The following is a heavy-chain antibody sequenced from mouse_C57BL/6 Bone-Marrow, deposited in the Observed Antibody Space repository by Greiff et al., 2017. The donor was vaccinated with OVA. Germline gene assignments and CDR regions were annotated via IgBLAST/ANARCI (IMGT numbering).Heavy chain of an antibody. CDR1: GFNIKDDY. V-gene: IGHV14-4*01. Sequence: VQLQQSGAELVRPGASVKLSCTASGFNIKDDYMHWVKQRPEQGLEWIGWIEPENGDTEYASKFQGKATITADTSSNTAYLQLSSLTSEDTAVYYCTIYYGNFTWFAYWGQGTLVTVSA. D-gene: IGHD2-1*01. CDR2: IEPENGDT. J-gene: IGHJ3*01. CDR3: TIYYGNFTWFAY.